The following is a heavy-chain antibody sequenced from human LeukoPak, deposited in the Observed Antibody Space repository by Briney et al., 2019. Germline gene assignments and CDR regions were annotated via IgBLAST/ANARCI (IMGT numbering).Heavy chain of an antibody. Sequence: GGSLRLSCAASGFTFSSYAMSWVRQAPGKGLEWVSTMSGSGGNTYYADSVKGRFTISRDNSKNTLSLQMNSLRAEDTAVYYCARDTDWFDPWGQGTLVTVSS. CDR3: ARDTDWFDP. J-gene: IGHJ5*02. V-gene: IGHV3-23*01. CDR2: MSGSGGNT. CDR1: GFTFSSYA.